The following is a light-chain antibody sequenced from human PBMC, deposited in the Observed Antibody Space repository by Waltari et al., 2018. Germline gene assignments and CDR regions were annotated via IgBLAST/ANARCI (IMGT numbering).Light chain of an antibody. CDR1: ESVLYSPNNKNH. J-gene: IGKJ4*01. Sequence: IVMTQSPESLAVSLGERPTINCKSSESVLYSPNNKNHLAWYQQKPGQPPKLLIYWASTRKSGVPDRFSGSGSETDFTLTVTSLQAEDVAVYYCQQYYSTPLTFGGGTKVEIK. CDR3: QQYYSTPLT. V-gene: IGKV4-1*01. CDR2: WAS.